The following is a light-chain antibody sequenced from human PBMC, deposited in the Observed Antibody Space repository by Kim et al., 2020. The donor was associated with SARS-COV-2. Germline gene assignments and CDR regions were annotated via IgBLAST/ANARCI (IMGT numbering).Light chain of an antibody. J-gene: IGLJ3*02. CDR2: NNN. V-gene: IGLV1-47*01. CDR1: SSDIATYY. Sequence: GQRVTISWSGSSSDIATYYVYWYQQVPGRAPKQLIFNNNRRPSGVPDRFSGSKSGTAASLAISGLRSEDEADYYCAAWDDGLGGVVFGGGTQLTVL. CDR3: AAWDDGLGGVV.